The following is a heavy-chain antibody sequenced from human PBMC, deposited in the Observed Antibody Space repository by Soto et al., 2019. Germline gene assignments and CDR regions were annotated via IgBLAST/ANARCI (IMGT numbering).Heavy chain of an antibody. V-gene: IGHV2-5*02. D-gene: IGHD3-10*01. CDR3: AHHPYYGLGSCSLDY. Sequence: QITLKESGPTLVKPTQTLTLTCTFSGFSLSTSGVGVGWIRQPPGKALEWLAVIYWDDDKRYSPSLKSRLTITKDTSKNQVVLTMTNMDPVDTATYYCAHHPYYGLGSCSLDYWGQGTLVTVFS. CDR1: GFSLSTSGVG. CDR2: IYWDDDK. J-gene: IGHJ4*02.